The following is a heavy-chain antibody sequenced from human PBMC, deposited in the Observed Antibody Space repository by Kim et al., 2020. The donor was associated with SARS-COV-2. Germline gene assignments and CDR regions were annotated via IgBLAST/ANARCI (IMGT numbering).Heavy chain of an antibody. D-gene: IGHD3-22*01. CDR3: ARHPPTYYYDSSGYPDY. J-gene: IGHJ4*02. V-gene: IGHV4-39*01. Sequence: LKSRVTISVDTAKTQFSLKLSSVTAADTAVYYCARHPPTYYYDSSGYPDYWGQGTLVTVSS.